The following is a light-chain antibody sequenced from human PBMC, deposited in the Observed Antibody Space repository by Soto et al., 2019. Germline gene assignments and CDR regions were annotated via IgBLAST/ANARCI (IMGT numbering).Light chain of an antibody. CDR2: ATS. V-gene: IGKV3-15*01. CDR3: QHDKNWPLT. Sequence: EIVLTQSSATLSVSPGERASLSCMASQSVSSNLSWYQQKPCQTTRLLIYATSTRATGIPARFSGRGSGTEFTLTISSLQSEDFAVYCCQHDKNWPLTFGGGAKV. CDR1: QSVSSN. J-gene: IGKJ4*01.